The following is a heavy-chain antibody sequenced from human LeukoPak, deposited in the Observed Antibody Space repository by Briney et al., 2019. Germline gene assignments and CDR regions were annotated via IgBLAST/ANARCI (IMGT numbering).Heavy chain of an antibody. J-gene: IGHJ6*03. V-gene: IGHV4-39*01. D-gene: IGHD3-10*01. CDR2: IYYSGGT. Sequence: SETLSLTCTVSGGSISTSNYYWGWIRQPPGKGLEWIGSIYYSGGTYYNPSLKSRVTISVDTSKNQFSLKLSSVTAADTAVYYCARAGYYYGSGASIYYYYYMDVWGKGTTVTISS. CDR1: GGSISTSNYY. CDR3: ARAGYYYGSGASIYYYYYMDV.